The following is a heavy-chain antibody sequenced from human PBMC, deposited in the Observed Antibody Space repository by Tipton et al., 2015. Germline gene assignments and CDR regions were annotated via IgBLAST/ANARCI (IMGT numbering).Heavy chain of an antibody. Sequence: GLVKPSETLSLTCSVSDGSISTYYWSWIRRPPGQGLEWIGHTNYSGRTKYNPSLNSRVSMSVDTSKNLFSLRLSSVTAADTAVYFCARVINRDTYFDSWGRGTLVTVSS. CDR3: ARVINRDTYFDS. CDR2: TNYSGRT. V-gene: IGHV4-59*01. CDR1: DGSISTYY. D-gene: IGHD3-16*01. J-gene: IGHJ4*02.